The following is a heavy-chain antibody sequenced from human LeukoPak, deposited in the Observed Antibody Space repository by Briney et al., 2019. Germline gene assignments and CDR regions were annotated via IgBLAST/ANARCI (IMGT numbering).Heavy chain of an antibody. CDR3: AKPSGSGVDY. J-gene: IGHJ4*02. CDR2: IRSDGYHT. CDR1: GFTFSDYG. D-gene: IGHD1-26*01. V-gene: IGHV3-30*02. Sequence: GGTLRLSCAASGFTFSDYGMTWVRQAPGKGLEWVAYIRSDGYHTYYADSVKGRFTITRDNLKNTLYLQMNSLRLEDMAVYYCAKPSGSGVDYWGRGTRVTVSS.